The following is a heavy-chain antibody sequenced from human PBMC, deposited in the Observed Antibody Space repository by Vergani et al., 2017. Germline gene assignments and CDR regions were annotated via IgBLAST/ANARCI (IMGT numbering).Heavy chain of an antibody. CDR3: AKDADIVVVVAANAFDI. Sequence: EVQLLEPGGGLVQLGGSLRSPCAASGFTFSSYAMSWVRQAPGKGLEWVSAISGSGGSTYYADSVKGRFTISRDNSKNTLYLQRNSLRAEDTAVDYCAKDADIVVVVAANAFDIWGQGTMVTVSS. J-gene: IGHJ3*02. D-gene: IGHD2-15*01. CDR1: GFTFSSYA. CDR2: ISGSGGST. V-gene: IGHV3-23*01.